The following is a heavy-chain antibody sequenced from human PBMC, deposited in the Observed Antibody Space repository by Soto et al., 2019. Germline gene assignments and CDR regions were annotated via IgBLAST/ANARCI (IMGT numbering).Heavy chain of an antibody. J-gene: IGHJ6*02. V-gene: IGHV1-2*04. D-gene: IGHD1-7*01. CDR1: GYTFTGYY. CDR3: ARGGGDKWNYGVYYYYYGMDV. CDR2: INPNSGGT. Sequence: ASVKVSCKASGYTFTGYYMHWVRQAPGQGLEWMGWINPNSGGTNYAQKFQGWVTMTRDTSISTAYMELSRLRSDDTAVYYCARGGGDKWNYGVYYYYYGMDVWGQGTTVTVYS.